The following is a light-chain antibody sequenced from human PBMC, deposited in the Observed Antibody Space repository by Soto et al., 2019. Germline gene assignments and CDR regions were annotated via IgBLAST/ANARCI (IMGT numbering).Light chain of an antibody. CDR2: ANN. CDR1: YSNIGSNI. Sequence: QSALTQPPSASGTPGQRVTISCSGSYSNIGSNIVNWYQQLPGTAPKLLIYANNQRPSGVPDRFSGSRSGTSASLAISGLQSEDEADYYCATWDDSLDGVVFGGGTKLTVL. J-gene: IGLJ2*01. CDR3: ATWDDSLDGVV. V-gene: IGLV1-44*01.